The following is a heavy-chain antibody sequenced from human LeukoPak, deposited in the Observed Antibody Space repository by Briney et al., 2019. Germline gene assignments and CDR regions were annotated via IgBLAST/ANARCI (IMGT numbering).Heavy chain of an antibody. CDR1: GGSISSYY. V-gene: IGHV4-4*09. D-gene: IGHD6-13*01. CDR2: IYTSGST. J-gene: IGHJ3*02. Sequence: PSETLSLTCTVSGGSISSYYWSWLRQPPGKGLEWIGYIYTSGSTNYNPSLKSRVTISVDTSKNQFSLKLSSVTAADTAVYYCARHVEEQQPDAFDIWGQGTMVTVSS. CDR3: ARHVEEQQPDAFDI.